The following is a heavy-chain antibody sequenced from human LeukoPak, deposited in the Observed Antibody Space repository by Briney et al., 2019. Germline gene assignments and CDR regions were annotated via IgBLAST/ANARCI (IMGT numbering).Heavy chain of an antibody. V-gene: IGHV1-2*02. CDR2: IIPNSGGT. CDR3: ARIAAAGPS. J-gene: IGHJ4*02. CDR1: GYTLTGYY. D-gene: IGHD6-13*01. Sequence: GASVKVSCKASGYTLTGYYMHWVRQAPGQGLEWMGWIIPNSGGTNYAQKFQGRVTMTRDTSISTAYMELSRLRSDDTAVYYCARIAAAGPSWGQGTLVTVSS.